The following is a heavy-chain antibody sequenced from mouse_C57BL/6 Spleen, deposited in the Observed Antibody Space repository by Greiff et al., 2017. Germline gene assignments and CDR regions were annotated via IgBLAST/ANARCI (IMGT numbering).Heavy chain of an antibody. CDR3: ARSVTTGYFDV. D-gene: IGHD1-1*01. CDR2: IDPNSGGT. J-gene: IGHJ1*03. CDR1: GYTFTSYW. V-gene: IGHV1-72*01. Sequence: VQLQQPGAELVKPGASVKLSCKASGYTFTSYWMHWVKQRPGRGLGWIGRIDPNSGGTKYNEKFKSKATLTVDKPSSTAYMQLSSLTSEDSAVYYCARSVTTGYFDVWGTGTTVTVSS.